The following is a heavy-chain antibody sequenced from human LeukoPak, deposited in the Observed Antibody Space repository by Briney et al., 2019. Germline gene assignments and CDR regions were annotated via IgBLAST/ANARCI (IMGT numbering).Heavy chain of an antibody. CDR1: GFTFISYA. CDR2: ISGSGGST. CDR3: AKDPIVVVPAARGFDY. V-gene: IGHV3-23*01. J-gene: IGHJ4*02. Sequence: GGSLRLSCAASGFTFISYAMSWVRQAPGKGLEWVSVISGSGGSTYYADSVKGRFTISRDNSKNTLYLQMNSLRAEDTAVYYCAKDPIVVVPAARGFDYWGQGTLVTVSS. D-gene: IGHD2-2*01.